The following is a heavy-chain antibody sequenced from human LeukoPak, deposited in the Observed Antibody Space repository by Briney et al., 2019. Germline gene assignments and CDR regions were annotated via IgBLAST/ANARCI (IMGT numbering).Heavy chain of an antibody. J-gene: IGHJ4*02. CDR2: ISEDGSNM. Sequence: GRSLRLSCAASGFTFSRHYMHWVRQAPGKGLEWLAVISEDGSNMYYAGSVKGRFTISRDNSKNTLDLQMDALRAEDTAVYYCARDVSGSWSTDYWGQGTLVTVSS. D-gene: IGHD3-3*01. V-gene: IGHV3-30*03. CDR1: GFTFSRHY. CDR3: ARDVSGSWSTDY.